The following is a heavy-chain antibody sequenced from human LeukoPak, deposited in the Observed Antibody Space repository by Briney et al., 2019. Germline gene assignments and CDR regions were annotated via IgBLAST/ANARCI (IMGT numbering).Heavy chain of an antibody. Sequence: PSETLSLTCTVSGGSISSSSYYWGWIRQPPGKGLEWIGSIYYSGSTYYNPSLKSRVTISVDTSKNQFSLKLSSVTAADTAVYYCARKAYKDYYDSSGYSEPPQYYFGYWGQGTLVTVSS. CDR1: GGSISSSSYY. J-gene: IGHJ4*02. D-gene: IGHD3-22*01. CDR3: ARKAYKDYYDSSGYSEPPQYYFGY. CDR2: IYYSGST. V-gene: IGHV4-39*07.